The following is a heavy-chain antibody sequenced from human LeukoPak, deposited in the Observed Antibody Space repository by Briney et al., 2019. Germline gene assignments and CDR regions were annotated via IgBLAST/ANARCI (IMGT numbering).Heavy chain of an antibody. CDR1: GFTFSDYN. D-gene: IGHD3-22*01. CDR3: ARIILGPRDSSGPDY. V-gene: IGHV3-11*01. Sequence: GGSLRLSCAASGFTFSDYNMSWVRPAPGKGLERVSYICSSGSTIYYADSVKGRFTISRDNAKNTLYLQMNSLRAEDTAVYYCARIILGPRDSSGPDYWGQGTLVTVSS. CDR2: ICSSGSTI. J-gene: IGHJ4*02.